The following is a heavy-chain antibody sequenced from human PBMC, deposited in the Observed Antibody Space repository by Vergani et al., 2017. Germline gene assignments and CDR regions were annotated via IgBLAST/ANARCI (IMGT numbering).Heavy chain of an antibody. D-gene: IGHD6-13*01. V-gene: IGHV4-59*01. Sequence: QVQLQESGPGLVKPSETLSLTCTVSGGYISSYYWSWIRQPPGKGLEWIGYIYYSGSTNYNPSLKSRVTISVDTSKNQFSLKVNSVTAADTAVYYCARVLPASSSRIDPWGQGTLVTVSS. J-gene: IGHJ5*02. CDR2: IYYSGST. CDR1: GGYISSYY. CDR3: ARVLPASSSRIDP.